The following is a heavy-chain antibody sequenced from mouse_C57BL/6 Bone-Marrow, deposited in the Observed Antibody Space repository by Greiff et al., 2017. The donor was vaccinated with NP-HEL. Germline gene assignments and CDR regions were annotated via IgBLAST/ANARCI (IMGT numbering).Heavy chain of an antibody. Sequence: EVQRVESGGGLVKPGGSLKLSCAASGFTFSDYGMHWVRQAPEKGLEWVAYISSGSSTIYYADTVKGRFTISRDNAKNTLFLQMTRLRSEDTAMYYCARITTVVAPMDYWGQGTSVTVSS. CDR3: ARITTVVAPMDY. D-gene: IGHD1-1*01. CDR2: ISSGSSTI. V-gene: IGHV5-17*01. CDR1: GFTFSDYG. J-gene: IGHJ4*01.